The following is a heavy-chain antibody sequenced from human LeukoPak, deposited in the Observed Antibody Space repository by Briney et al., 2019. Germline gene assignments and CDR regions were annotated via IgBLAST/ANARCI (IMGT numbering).Heavy chain of an antibody. CDR2: IYYSGST. D-gene: IGHD2-8*02. J-gene: IGHJ3*02. CDR3: ARDPGGDDAFDI. CDR1: GGSISRYY. Sequence: SETLSLTCTVSGGSISRYYWSWIRQPPGKGLEWIGYIYYSGSTNYNPSLKSRVTISVDTSKNQFSLKLSSVTAADTAVYYCARDPGGDDAFDIWGQGTMVTVSS. V-gene: IGHV4-59*01.